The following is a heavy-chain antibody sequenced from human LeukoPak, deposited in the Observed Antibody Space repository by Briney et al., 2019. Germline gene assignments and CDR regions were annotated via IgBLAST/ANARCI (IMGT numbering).Heavy chain of an antibody. J-gene: IGHJ4*02. V-gene: IGHV3-21*01. Sequence: GGSLRLSCAASGFSFSTYSMNWVRQAPGKGLEWVSSISSSSYIYYADSVKGRFTISRDNAKNSVYLEVNSLRVEDTAVYYCARVPSDYWGQGTLVTVSS. CDR2: ISSSSYI. CDR3: ARVPSDY. CDR1: GFSFSTYS.